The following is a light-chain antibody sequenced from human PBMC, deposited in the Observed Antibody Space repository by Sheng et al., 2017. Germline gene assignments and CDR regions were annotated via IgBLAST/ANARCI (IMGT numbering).Light chain of an antibody. CDR2: SNS. J-gene: IGLJ1*01. CDR1: SSNIGSNP. CDR3: GAWDDNLNAYV. V-gene: IGLV1-44*01. Sequence: QSVLTQPPSASETPGQRVTISCSGSSSNIGSNPVNWYQQLPGTAPKLLIYSNSQRPSGVPDRFSGSQSGTSASLAISGLQSEDEADYYCGAWDDNLNAYVFGTGTTVTVL.